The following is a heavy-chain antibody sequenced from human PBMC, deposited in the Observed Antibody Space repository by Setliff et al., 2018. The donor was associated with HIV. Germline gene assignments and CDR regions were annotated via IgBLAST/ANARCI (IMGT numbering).Heavy chain of an antibody. CDR3: AKDRGTRTFYFDY. CDR2: IRYDGSNK. J-gene: IGHJ4*02. Sequence: GGSLRLSCAASGLTFTSYGMHWVRQAPGKGLEWVAFIRYDGSNKYYGDSVKGRFTISRDNSKNTLYLQMNSLRAEDTAIYYCAKDRGTRTFYFDYWGQGTLVTVSS. D-gene: IGHD3-16*01. V-gene: IGHV3-30*02. CDR1: GLTFTSYG.